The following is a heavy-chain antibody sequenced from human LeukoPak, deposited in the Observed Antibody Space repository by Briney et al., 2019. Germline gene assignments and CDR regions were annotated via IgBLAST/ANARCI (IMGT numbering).Heavy chain of an antibody. J-gene: IGHJ4*02. V-gene: IGHV4-34*01. CDR3: ARRVRSGDFRLDY. CDR1: GGSFSSYS. Sequence: SETLSLTCAVYGGSFSSYSWSWVRQSASKGLECIGEISGVGSTTYNPSLKSRVTISIDTSKSQFSLKLNSVTAADAAVYYCARRVRSGDFRLDYWGPGTLVTVSS. CDR2: ISGVGST. D-gene: IGHD2-21*02.